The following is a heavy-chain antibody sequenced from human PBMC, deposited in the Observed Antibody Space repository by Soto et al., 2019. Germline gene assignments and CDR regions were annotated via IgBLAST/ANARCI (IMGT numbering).Heavy chain of an antibody. J-gene: IGHJ4*02. CDR3: ARARYTSGWKDFDH. V-gene: IGHV3-72*01. CDR2: TRNKANGYTT. CDR1: GFTFSDHY. D-gene: IGHD6-19*01. Sequence: PGGSLRLSCAASGFTFSDHYMDWVRQAPGKGLEWVGRTRNKANGYTTEYAASVEGRFTISRDDSKNSVYLQMNSLKTEDTAVYYCARARYTSGWKDFDHWGQGTLVTVSS.